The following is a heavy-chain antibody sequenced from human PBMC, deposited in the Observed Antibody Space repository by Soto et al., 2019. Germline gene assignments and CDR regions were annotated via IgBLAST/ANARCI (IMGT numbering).Heavy chain of an antibody. CDR2: IIPIFGTA. D-gene: IGHD4-17*01. Sequence: AASVKVSCKASGGTFSSYAISWVRQAPGQGLEWMGGIIPIFGTANYAQKFQGRVTITADESTSTAYMELSSLRSEDTAVYYCARVKNDYGDFSYYYGMDVWGQGTTVTVSS. V-gene: IGHV1-69*13. CDR3: ARVKNDYGDFSYYYGMDV. J-gene: IGHJ6*02. CDR1: GGTFSSYA.